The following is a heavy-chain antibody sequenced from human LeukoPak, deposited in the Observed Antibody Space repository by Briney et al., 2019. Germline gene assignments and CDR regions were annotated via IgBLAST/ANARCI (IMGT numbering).Heavy chain of an antibody. J-gene: IGHJ5*02. V-gene: IGHV3-21*01. CDR2: INSNGDEI. D-gene: IGHD6-13*01. CDR3: ARPPYSSSWDPGWFDP. CDR1: GFTFSTYA. Sequence: GGSLRLSCAASGFTFSTYAMTWVRQAPGKGLEWVSGINSNGDEIYYADSVRGRFTISRDNAKNSLYLQMNSLRAEDTAVYYCARPPYSSSWDPGWFDPWGQGTLITVSS.